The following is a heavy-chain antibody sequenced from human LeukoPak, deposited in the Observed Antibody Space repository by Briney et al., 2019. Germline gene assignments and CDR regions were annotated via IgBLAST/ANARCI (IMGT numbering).Heavy chain of an antibody. CDR3: AKVLLWFGESSYYYGMDV. CDR2: ISSSSTI. CDR1: GFTFSSYS. V-gene: IGHV3-48*01. J-gene: IGHJ6*02. Sequence: PGGSLRLSCAASGFTFSSYSMNWVRQAPGKGLEWVSYISSSSTIYYADSVKGRFTISRDNSKNTLYLQMNSLRAEDTAVYYCAKVLLWFGESSYYYGMDVWGQGTTVTVSS. D-gene: IGHD3-10*01.